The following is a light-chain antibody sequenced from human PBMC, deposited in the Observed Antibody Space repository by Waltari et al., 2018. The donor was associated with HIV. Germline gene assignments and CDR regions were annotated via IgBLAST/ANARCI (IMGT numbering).Light chain of an antibody. Sequence: EIVLTQSPATLSLSPGERATLSCRASQSVSSYLAWYQQKPGQAPRLLLYDASNRATGIPARCSGSGSGTDFTLTISSLEPEDFAVYYCQQRSNWPLTFGGGTKVEIK. CDR2: DAS. V-gene: IGKV3-11*01. J-gene: IGKJ4*01. CDR1: QSVSSY. CDR3: QQRSNWPLT.